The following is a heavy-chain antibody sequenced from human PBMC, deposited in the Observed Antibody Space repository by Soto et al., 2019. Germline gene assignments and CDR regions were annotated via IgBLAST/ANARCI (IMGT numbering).Heavy chain of an antibody. J-gene: IGHJ6*03. D-gene: IGHD3-9*01. Sequence: QVQLQESGPGLVKPSVTLSLTCAVSSGSISSSKWWSWVRQPPGKGLEWIGEIYHSGSTNYNPSRTRRVTITVDKSKHQASLPTTSVTATDPAVAVCARVGLLNVFPYNYFYVAVWGKGTTVTVSS. CDR2: IYHSGST. V-gene: IGHV4-4*02. CDR3: ARVGLLNVFPYNYFYVAV. CDR1: SGSISSSKW.